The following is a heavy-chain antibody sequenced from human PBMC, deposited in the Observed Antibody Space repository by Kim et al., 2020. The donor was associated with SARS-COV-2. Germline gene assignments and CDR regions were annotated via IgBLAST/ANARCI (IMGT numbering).Heavy chain of an antibody. V-gene: IGHV3-30*04. Sequence: GGSLRLSCAASGFTFSSYAMHWVRQAPGKGLEWVAVISYDGSNKYYADSVKGRFTISRDNSKNTLYLQMNSLRAEDTAVYYCAREAFGELVRSYYYYYYG. CDR3: AREAFGELVRSYYYYYYG. CDR2: ISYDGSNK. J-gene: IGHJ6*01. D-gene: IGHD3-10*01. CDR1: GFTFSSYA.